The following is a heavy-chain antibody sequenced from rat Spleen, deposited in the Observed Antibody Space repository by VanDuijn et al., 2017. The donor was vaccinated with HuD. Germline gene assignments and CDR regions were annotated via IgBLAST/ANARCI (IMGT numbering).Heavy chain of an antibody. CDR1: GFSLTSNG. CDR3: ARDRYYGYNSDNWFAY. D-gene: IGHD1-9*01. Sequence: QVQLKESGPGLVQPSQTLSLTCTVSGFSLTSNGVSWVRQPPGKGLEWMGVVWSDGDTSYNSALKSRLSISRDTSKSQVFLKMNSLQTEDTATYYCARDRYYGYNSDNWFAYWGQGTLVTVSS. CDR2: VWSDGDT. V-gene: IGHV2-32*01. J-gene: IGHJ3*01.